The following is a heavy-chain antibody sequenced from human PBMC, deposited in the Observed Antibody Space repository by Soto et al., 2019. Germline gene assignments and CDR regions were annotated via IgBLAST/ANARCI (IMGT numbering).Heavy chain of an antibody. CDR2: IYYSGST. J-gene: IGHJ5*02. CDR3: ARAGKYAHYDILTGFNWFDP. CDR1: GGSISSYY. D-gene: IGHD3-9*01. Sequence: PSETLSLTCTVSGGSISSYYWSLLRRPPGKGLEWIGYIYYSGSTNYNPSLKSRVTISVDTSKNQFSLKLSSVTAADTAVYYCARAGKYAHYDILTGFNWFDPWGQGTLVTVSS. V-gene: IGHV4-59*01.